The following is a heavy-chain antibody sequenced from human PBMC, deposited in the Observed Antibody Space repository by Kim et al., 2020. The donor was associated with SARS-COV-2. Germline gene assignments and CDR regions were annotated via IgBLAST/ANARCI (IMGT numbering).Heavy chain of an antibody. D-gene: IGHD2-2*01. V-gene: IGHV4-34*01. CDR2: INHSGST. Sequence: SETLSLTCAVYGGSFSGYYWSWIRQPPGKGLEWIGEINHSGSTNYNPSLKSRVTISVDTSKNQFSLKLSSVTAADTAVYYCARGHRSTSWAGYYYYGMDVWGQGTTVTVSS. CDR1: GGSFSGYY. CDR3: ARGHRSTSWAGYYYYGMDV. J-gene: IGHJ6*02.